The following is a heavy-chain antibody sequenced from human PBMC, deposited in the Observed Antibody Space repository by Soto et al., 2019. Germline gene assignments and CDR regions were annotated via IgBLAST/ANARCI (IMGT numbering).Heavy chain of an antibody. CDR2: ISGSGGST. J-gene: IGHJ4*02. V-gene: IGHV3-23*01. Sequence: GGSLRLSCAASGFTFSSYAMSWVRQAPGKGLEWVSAISGSGGSTYYADSVKGRFTISRDNSKNTLYLQMNSLRAEDTAVYYCAKVLGSYCSSTSCSHYFDYWGQGTLVTVSS. CDR1: GFTFSSYA. CDR3: AKVLGSYCSSTSCSHYFDY. D-gene: IGHD2-2*01.